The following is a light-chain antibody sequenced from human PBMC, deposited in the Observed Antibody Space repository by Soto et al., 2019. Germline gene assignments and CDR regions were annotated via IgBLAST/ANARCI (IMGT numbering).Light chain of an antibody. J-gene: IGKJ4*01. CDR3: QQFNNYPLT. V-gene: IGKV1D-13*01. CDR1: QGISSA. CDR2: DAS. Sequence: AIQLTQSPSSLSASVGDRVTVTCRASQGISSALDWYQQKPGRAPKLLIYDASNLEGGVPSRFSGRGSETDFALTISSLQPEDFATYYCQQFNNYPLTFGGGTKVEIK.